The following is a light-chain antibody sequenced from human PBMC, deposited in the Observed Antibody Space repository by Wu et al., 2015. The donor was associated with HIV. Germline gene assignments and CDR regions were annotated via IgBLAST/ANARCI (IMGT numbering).Light chain of an antibody. CDR3: QQYGAIPLT. V-gene: IGKV3D-20*01. Sequence: EIVLTQSPATLSLSPGERATLSCGASQSVSNNYVAWYQQRPGLAPRVVIFDASRRPTGIADRFSGSGSGTDFTLTINRLEPEDFTVYYCQQYGAIPLTFGGGTKV. CDR1: QSVSNNY. CDR2: DAS. J-gene: IGKJ4*01.